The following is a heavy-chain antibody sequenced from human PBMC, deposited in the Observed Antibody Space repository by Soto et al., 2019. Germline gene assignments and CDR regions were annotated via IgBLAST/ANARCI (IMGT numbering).Heavy chain of an antibody. Sequence: QVQLVQSGAEVKKPGSSVKVSCKASGGTFSSYTISWVRQAPGQGLEWMGRIIPILGIANYAQKFQGRVTITADKSTSTAYMELSSLRSEDTAVYYCAVVVVPAAKMSAFDIWGQGTMVTVSS. V-gene: IGHV1-69*02. CDR3: AVVVVPAAKMSAFDI. CDR1: GGTFSSYT. J-gene: IGHJ3*02. CDR2: IIPILGIA. D-gene: IGHD2-2*01.